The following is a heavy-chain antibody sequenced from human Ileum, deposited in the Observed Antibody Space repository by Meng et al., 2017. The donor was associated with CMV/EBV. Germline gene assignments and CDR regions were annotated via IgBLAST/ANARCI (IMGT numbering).Heavy chain of an antibody. V-gene: IGHV4-39*07. CDR2: VYYSGTT. J-gene: IGHJ4*02. CDR1: GGSTSSSTYY. D-gene: IGHD3-3*01. Sequence: LRLQVSGRGLRKHSETPSLTCTASGGSTSSSTYYWCWIRQPPETGLEWIGSVYYSGTTSYNPSPKSRVNMSIDTSKNRFSLKLSSATAADTAVYYCARNVGFYSSQIAYWGQGALVTVSS. CDR3: ARNVGFYSSQIAY.